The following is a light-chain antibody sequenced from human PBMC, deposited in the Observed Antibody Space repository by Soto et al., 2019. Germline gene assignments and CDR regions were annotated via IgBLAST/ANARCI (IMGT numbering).Light chain of an antibody. CDR2: GAS. CDR3: QQYGSSPWT. CDR1: QSVSSNY. Sequence: EIVLTQSPGTLSLSPGEIATLSCRASQSVSSNYLAWYQQKPGQAPRPLIYGASSRATGLPERFSGSGAGTDLPLTISRLESDDFAVYCCQQYGSSPWTFGQGTKVAIK. J-gene: IGKJ1*01. V-gene: IGKV3-20*01.